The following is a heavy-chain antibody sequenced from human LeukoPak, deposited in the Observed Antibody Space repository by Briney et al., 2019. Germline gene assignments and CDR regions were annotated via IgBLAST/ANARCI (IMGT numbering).Heavy chain of an antibody. CDR1: EYTLTGHH. CDR3: APAPSGWYMGEDYFQY. Sequence: ASVKVSCKAAEYTLTGHHIHWVRQAPGQGLEWMGRSNRNSGDTNYAQKFQGRVSMTWDRSISTAYMELTSLRSDDTAVYYCAPAPSGWYMGEDYFQYWGQGTLVTVSS. J-gene: IGHJ1*01. CDR2: SNRNSGDT. V-gene: IGHV1-2*06. D-gene: IGHD6-19*01.